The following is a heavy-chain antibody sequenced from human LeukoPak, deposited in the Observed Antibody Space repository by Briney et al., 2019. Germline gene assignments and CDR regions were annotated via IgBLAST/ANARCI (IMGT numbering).Heavy chain of an antibody. CDR3: AKAPRRTTVTPNYFDY. J-gene: IGHJ4*02. Sequence: GGSLRLSCAASGFTFSSYSMSWVRQAPGKGLEWVSAISGSGGSTYYADSGKGRFTISRDNSKNTLYLQMNSLRAEDTAVYYCAKAPRRTTVTPNYFDYWGQGTLVTVSS. CDR2: ISGSGGST. CDR1: GFTFSSYS. D-gene: IGHD4-17*01. V-gene: IGHV3-23*01.